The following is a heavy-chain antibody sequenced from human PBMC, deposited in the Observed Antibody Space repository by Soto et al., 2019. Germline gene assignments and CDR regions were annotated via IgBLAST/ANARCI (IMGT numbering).Heavy chain of an antibody. Sequence: SETLSLTCTVSGGSISSGGYYWSWIRQHPGKGLEWIGYIYYSGSTYYNPSLKSRVTISVDTSKNQCSLKLSSVTAADTAVYYCARVKAMTTVTHDAFDIWGQGTMVTVSS. CDR1: GGSISSGGYY. V-gene: IGHV4-31*03. D-gene: IGHD4-17*01. CDR2: IYYSGST. J-gene: IGHJ3*02. CDR3: ARVKAMTTVTHDAFDI.